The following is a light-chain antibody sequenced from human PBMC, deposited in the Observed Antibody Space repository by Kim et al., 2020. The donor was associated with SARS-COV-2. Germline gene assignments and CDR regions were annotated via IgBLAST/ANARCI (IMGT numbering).Light chain of an antibody. CDR3: QVWDSSSDDYV. Sequence: AQGKTARLSGGGNNVGGQGVHWYQRKPGPAPVLVIYYDSDRPSGVPERFSGSNSGNTATLAISGVEAGDEADYYCQVWDSSSDDYVFGAVTKVTVL. J-gene: IGLJ1*01. CDR2: YDS. CDR1: NVGGQG. V-gene: IGLV3-21*04.